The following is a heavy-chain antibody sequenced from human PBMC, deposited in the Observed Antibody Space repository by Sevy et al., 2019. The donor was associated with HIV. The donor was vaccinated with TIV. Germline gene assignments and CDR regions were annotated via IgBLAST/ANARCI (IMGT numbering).Heavy chain of an antibody. CDR1: GFNFSSYA. Sequence: GGSLRLSCAASGFNFSSYAMHWGRQAPGKGLEWVAVISYAGSSKYYGDSVKGRFTISRDNSKNTLFLQIDSLRAEDTAVYYCAKESGSYYDFWSGHDAFDIWGQGTMVTVSS. CDR2: ISYAGSSK. CDR3: AKESGSYYDFWSGHDAFDI. D-gene: IGHD3-3*01. J-gene: IGHJ3*02. V-gene: IGHV3-30*18.